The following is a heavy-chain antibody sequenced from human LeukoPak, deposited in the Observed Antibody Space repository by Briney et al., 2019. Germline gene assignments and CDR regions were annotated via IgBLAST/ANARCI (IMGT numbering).Heavy chain of an antibody. V-gene: IGHV4-59*12. CDR2: IYYSGST. J-gene: IGHJ3*02. CDR1: GGSISSYY. D-gene: IGHD3-10*01. CDR3: ARLVLYGSGSYFAFDI. Sequence: SENLSLTCTVSGGSISSYYWSWIRQPPGKGLEWIGYIYYSGSTNYNPSLKSRVTISVDTSKNQFSLKLSSVTAADTAVYYCARLVLYGSGSYFAFDIWGQGTMVTVSS.